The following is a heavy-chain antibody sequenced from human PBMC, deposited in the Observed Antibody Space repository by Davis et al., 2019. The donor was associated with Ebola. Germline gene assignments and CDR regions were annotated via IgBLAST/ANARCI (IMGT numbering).Heavy chain of an antibody. CDR1: GYTFTNYG. J-gene: IGHJ3*02. CDR2: INNGNT. Sequence: ASVKVSCKASGYTFTNYGITWVRQAPGEGLEWMEWINNGNTHYAQNLQGRVTMTIDTSTSTAYMELRSLRSDDTAMYYCSRDPWADPFDIWGQGTLVTVSS. D-gene: IGHD7-27*01. CDR3: SRDPWADPFDI. V-gene: IGHV1-18*01.